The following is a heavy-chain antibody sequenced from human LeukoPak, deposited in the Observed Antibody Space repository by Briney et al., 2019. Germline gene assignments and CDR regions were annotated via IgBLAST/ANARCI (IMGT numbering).Heavy chain of an antibody. Sequence: GGSLRLSCAASGFTFNKYAMSWVRQAPGKGLEWVSTISGSGESIYYEDSVKSRFTISRDNSKNTLSLQMDSLRAEDTAVYYCAKDFMGLSRFDSWGQGTLVTVSS. J-gene: IGHJ4*02. CDR1: GFTFNKYA. CDR2: ISGSGESI. D-gene: IGHD1-26*01. CDR3: AKDFMGLSRFDS. V-gene: IGHV3-23*01.